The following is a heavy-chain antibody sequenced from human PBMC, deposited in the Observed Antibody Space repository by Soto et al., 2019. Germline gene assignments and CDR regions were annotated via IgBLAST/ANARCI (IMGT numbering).Heavy chain of an antibody. Sequence: PGGSLRLSCAASGFTFSSYAMTWVRQAPGKGLEWVSGISGSGGSTYYADSVKGRFTISRGNSKNTLYLQMSSLRAEDTAVYYCAKDYDFDSWGQGTLVTVSS. CDR3: AKDYDFDS. D-gene: IGHD3-3*01. J-gene: IGHJ4*02. CDR1: GFTFSSYA. V-gene: IGHV3-23*01. CDR2: ISGSGGST.